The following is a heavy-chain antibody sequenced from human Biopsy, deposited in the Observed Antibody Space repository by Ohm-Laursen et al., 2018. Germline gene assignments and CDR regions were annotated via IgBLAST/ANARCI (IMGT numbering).Heavy chain of an antibody. V-gene: IGHV1-2*02. J-gene: IGHJ2*01. CDR2: INPKSGDT. D-gene: IGHD2-2*01. Sequence: AAVKVSCKPSGYTFTAFSVHWLRQAPGQGLEWMGWINPKSGDTDYPQNFQGRVSMTRDTSISTAYMDLSRLRSDDTAVYYCARGRRHCSGTCSRWYFDLWGRGTLVTVSS. CDR3: ARGRRHCSGTCSRWYFDL. CDR1: GYTFTAFS.